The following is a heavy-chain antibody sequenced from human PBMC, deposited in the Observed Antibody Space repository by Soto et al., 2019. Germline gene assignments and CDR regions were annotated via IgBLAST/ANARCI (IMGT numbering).Heavy chain of an antibody. Sequence: SSETLSLTCSVSGGSLSGGSYYWSWIRQPPGKGLEWVGYTYYTGSTNYHPSLKSPVSISLDMSKNQFSLKLSSVTAADTAVYYCARVANYAFWSGTTFDYWGPGTLVTVSS. V-gene: IGHV4-61*01. CDR1: GGSLSGGSYY. CDR2: TYYTGST. D-gene: IGHD3-3*01. J-gene: IGHJ4*02. CDR3: ARVANYAFWSGTTFDY.